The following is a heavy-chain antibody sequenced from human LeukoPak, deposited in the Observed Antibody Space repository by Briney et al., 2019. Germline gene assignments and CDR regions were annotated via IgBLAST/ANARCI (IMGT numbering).Heavy chain of an antibody. V-gene: IGHV4-30-2*01. CDR1: GYSISSGYY. CDR2: IYHSGST. CDR3: ARGPLNIYYFDY. J-gene: IGHJ4*02. Sequence: SETLSLTCAVSGYSISSGYYWSWIRQPPGKGLEWIGYIYHSGSTYYNPSLKSRVTISVDRSKNQFSLKLSSVTAADTAVYYCARGPLNIYYFDYWGQGTLVTVSS.